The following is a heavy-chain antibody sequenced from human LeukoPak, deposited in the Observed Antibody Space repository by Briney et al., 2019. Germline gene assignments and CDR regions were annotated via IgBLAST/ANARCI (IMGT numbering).Heavy chain of an antibody. CDR1: GFTFSSYG. Sequence: GRSLRLSCAASGFTFSSYGMHWVRQAPGKGLEWVAVISYDGSNQYYVNSVKGRFTISRDNSKNTLHLQMNSLRAEDTAVYYCAKDSQYSSTWGSYVWGKGTTVTVSS. D-gene: IGHD6-13*01. V-gene: IGHV3-30*18. CDR3: AKDSQYSSTWGSYV. J-gene: IGHJ6*04. CDR2: ISYDGSNQ.